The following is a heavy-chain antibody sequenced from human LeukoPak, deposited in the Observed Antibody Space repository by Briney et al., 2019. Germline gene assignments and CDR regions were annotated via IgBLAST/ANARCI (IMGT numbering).Heavy chain of an antibody. J-gene: IGHJ5*02. CDR1: GYTFTSYA. Sequence: ASVKVSCKASGYTFTSYAMNWVRQAPGQGLEWMGIINPDGGSTSYAQKFQGRVTMTRDMSTSTVYMELSSLRSEDTAVYYCASQVTPYYYYAGWDLNWFDPWGQGTLVTVSS. CDR3: ASQVTPYYYYAGWDLNWFDP. D-gene: IGHD3-22*01. CDR2: INPDGGST. V-gene: IGHV1-46*01.